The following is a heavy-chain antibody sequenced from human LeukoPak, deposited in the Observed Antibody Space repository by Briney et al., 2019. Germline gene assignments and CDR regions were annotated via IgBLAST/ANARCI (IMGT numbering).Heavy chain of an antibody. CDR2: ISTNGGST. CDR3: VQDPGDGYNSEYYFDY. J-gene: IGHJ4*02. D-gene: IGHD5-24*01. V-gene: IGHV3-64D*06. CDR1: GFTFSSYA. Sequence: GGSLRLSCSASGFTFSSYALHWVRQAPGKGLEYVSAISTNGGSTYYADSVKGRFTISRDNSKNTLSLQMSSLRAEDTAVYYCVQDPGDGYNSEYYFDYWGQGTLVTVSS.